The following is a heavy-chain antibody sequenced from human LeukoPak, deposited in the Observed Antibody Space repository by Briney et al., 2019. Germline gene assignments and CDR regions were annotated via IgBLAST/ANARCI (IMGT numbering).Heavy chain of an antibody. J-gene: IGHJ4*02. Sequence: GGSLRLSCAASGFTFSSYGMPWVRQAPGKGLEWVAVIWYDGSNKYYADSVKGRFTISRDNSKNTLYLQMNSLRAEDTAVYYCARDPVYYYGSGSYFDYWGQGTLVTVSS. D-gene: IGHD3-10*01. CDR2: IWYDGSNK. CDR1: GFTFSSYG. CDR3: ARDPVYYYGSGSYFDY. V-gene: IGHV3-33*01.